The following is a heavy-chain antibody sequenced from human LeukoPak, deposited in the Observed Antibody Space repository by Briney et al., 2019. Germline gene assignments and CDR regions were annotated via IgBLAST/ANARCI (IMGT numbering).Heavy chain of an antibody. CDR3: ARVSQRGDYRSDY. CDR2: INPNSGGT. Sequence: ASVKVSCKASGYTFTGYYMHWVRQAPGQGLEWMGWINPNSGGTNYAQKFQGRVTMTRDTSISTAYMELSRLRSDDTAVYYCARVSQRGDYRSDYWGQGTLVTVSS. D-gene: IGHD4/OR15-4a*01. V-gene: IGHV1-2*02. J-gene: IGHJ4*02. CDR1: GYTFTGYY.